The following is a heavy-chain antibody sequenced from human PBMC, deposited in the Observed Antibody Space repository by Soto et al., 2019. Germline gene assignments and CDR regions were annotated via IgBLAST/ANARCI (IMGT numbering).Heavy chain of an antibody. J-gene: IGHJ6*03. CDR1: GYTFTSSY. CDR2: INPSGGST. CDR3: ASRGSRRGYSGYDVPYYYYMDV. D-gene: IGHD5-12*01. Sequence: ASVKVSCKASGYTFTSSYMHWVRQAPGQGLEWMGIINPSGGSTSYAQKFQGRVTMTTDTSTSTAYMELRSLRSDDTAVYYCASRGSRRGYSGYDVPYYYYMDVWGKGTTVTVSS. V-gene: IGHV1-46*01.